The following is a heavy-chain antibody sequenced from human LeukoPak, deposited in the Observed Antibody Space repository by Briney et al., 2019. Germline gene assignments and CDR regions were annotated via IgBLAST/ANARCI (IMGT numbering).Heavy chain of an antibody. J-gene: IGHJ4*02. CDR1: GYSFNKFG. CDR2: ISGHNGNT. CDR3: VRVGSAYGDPLEFDF. D-gene: IGHD4-17*01. V-gene: IGHV1-18*01. Sequence: ASVKVSCKASGYSFNKFGISWVRQAPGRGLKWMRWISGHNGNTDSAQKFQDRVTMSTDNSMSTAYLELRSLRSDDTAVYFCVRVGSAYGDPLEFDFWGQGTLVTVSS.